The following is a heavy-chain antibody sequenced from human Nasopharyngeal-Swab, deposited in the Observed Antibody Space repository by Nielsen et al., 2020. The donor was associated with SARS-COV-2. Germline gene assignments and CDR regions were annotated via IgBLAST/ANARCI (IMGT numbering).Heavy chain of an antibody. V-gene: IGHV3-23*01. CDR1: GFTFSSYA. D-gene: IGHD3-22*01. Sequence: GESLKISCAASGFTFSSYAMSWVRQAPGKGLEWVSAISGSGGSTYYADSVKGRFTISRDNSKNTLYLQMNSLRAEDTAVYYCAKALGSSGYYFLDYWGQGTLVTVSS. J-gene: IGHJ4*02. CDR3: AKALGSSGYYFLDY. CDR2: ISGSGGST.